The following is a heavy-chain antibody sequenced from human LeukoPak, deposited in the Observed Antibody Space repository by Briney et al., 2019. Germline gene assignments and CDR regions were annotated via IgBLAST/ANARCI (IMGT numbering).Heavy chain of an antibody. J-gene: IGHJ4*02. V-gene: IGHV4-59*08. Sequence: PSETLSLTCTVSGGSISGYYWSWIRQPPGKGLEWIDYITYSGSTNYNPSLKSRVTMSVDTSKNQFSLRLSSVTAADTAVYYCAGHGSSYSFDCWGRGTLVTVSS. D-gene: IGHD6-13*01. CDR3: AGHGSSYSFDC. CDR2: ITYSGST. CDR1: GGSISGYY.